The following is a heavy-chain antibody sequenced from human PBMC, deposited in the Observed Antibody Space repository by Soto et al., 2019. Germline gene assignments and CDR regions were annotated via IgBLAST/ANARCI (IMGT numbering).Heavy chain of an antibody. Sequence: GGSLRLSCAASGFTFSSYAMHWVRQAPGKGLEWVAVISYDGSNKYYAASVKGRFTICRDNSKNTLYLQMNSLRAEDTAVYYWAGHTNYDPRGFDPWGQGTLVTVSS. V-gene: IGHV3-30-3*01. CDR1: GFTFSSYA. D-gene: IGHD3-3*01. CDR2: ISYDGSNK. J-gene: IGHJ5*02. CDR3: AGHTNYDPRGFDP.